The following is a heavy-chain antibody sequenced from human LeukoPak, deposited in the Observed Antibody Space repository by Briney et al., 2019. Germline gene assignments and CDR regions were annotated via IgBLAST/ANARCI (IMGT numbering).Heavy chain of an antibody. Sequence: SETLSLTCTVSGGSISGYYWSWIRQPAGKGLEWIGRIYTSGSTNYNPSLKSRVTMSVDTSKNQFSLKLSSVTAADTAVYYCARDSRSGDNDAFDIWGQGTMVTVSS. CDR3: ARDSRSGDNDAFDI. J-gene: IGHJ3*02. V-gene: IGHV4-4*07. D-gene: IGHD2-2*01. CDR2: IYTSGST. CDR1: GGSISGYY.